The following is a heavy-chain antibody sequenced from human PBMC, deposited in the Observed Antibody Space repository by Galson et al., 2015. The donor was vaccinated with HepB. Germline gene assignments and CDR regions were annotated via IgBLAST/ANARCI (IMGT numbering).Heavy chain of an antibody. J-gene: IGHJ2*01. D-gene: IGHD6-25*01. CDR3: AKDANSGWQAPCNWYFDL. V-gene: IGHV3-23*01. CDR2: IRDSGGTT. Sequence: SLRLSCAASGFTFSNYAMSWVRQAPGKGLEWVSGIRDSGGTTFYADSVKGRFTISRDNSKNTLYLQMNSLRAEDTALYYCAKDANSGWQAPCNWYFDLWGRDALVTVSS. CDR1: GFTFSNYA.